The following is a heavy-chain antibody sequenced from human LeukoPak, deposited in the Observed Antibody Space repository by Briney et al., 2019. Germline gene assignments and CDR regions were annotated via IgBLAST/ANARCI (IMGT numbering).Heavy chain of an antibody. V-gene: IGHV1-18*01. CDR3: ARSYYDILTGAPNAFDI. Sequence: GASVKVSCKASGYTFTSYGISWVRQAPGQGLEWMGWISAYNGNTNYAQKLQGRVTMTTDTSTCTAYMELRSLRSDDTAVYYCARSYYDILTGAPNAFDIWGQGTMVTVSS. J-gene: IGHJ3*02. CDR1: GYTFTSYG. CDR2: ISAYNGNT. D-gene: IGHD3-9*01.